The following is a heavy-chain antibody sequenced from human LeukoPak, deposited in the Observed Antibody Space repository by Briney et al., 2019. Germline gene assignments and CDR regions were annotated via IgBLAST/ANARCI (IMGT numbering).Heavy chain of an antibody. CDR2: IYYSGST. CDR3: AKTPYSSSWYAINWFDP. J-gene: IGHJ5*02. V-gene: IGHV4-39*07. CDR1: GGSISSSSYY. D-gene: IGHD6-13*01. Sequence: SETLSLTCTVSGGSISSSSYYWGWIRQPPGKGLEWIGSIYYSGSTYYNPSLKSRVTISVDTSKNQFSLKLSSVTAADTAVYYCAKTPYSSSWYAINWFDPWGQGTLVTVSS.